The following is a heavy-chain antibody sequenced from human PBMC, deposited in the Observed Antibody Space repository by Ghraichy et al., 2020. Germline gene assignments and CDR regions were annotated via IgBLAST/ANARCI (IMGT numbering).Heavy chain of an antibody. CDR3: ARARGSDLVVVPAASWFDP. Sequence: SETLSLTCTVSGGSISSYYWSWIRQPPGKGLEWIGYIYYSGSTNYNPSLKSRVTISVDTSKNQFSLKLSSVTAADTAVYYCARARGSDLVVVPAASWFDPWGQGPLDTVSS. D-gene: IGHD2-2*01. CDR1: GGSISSYY. CDR2: IYYSGST. V-gene: IGHV4-59*01. J-gene: IGHJ5*02.